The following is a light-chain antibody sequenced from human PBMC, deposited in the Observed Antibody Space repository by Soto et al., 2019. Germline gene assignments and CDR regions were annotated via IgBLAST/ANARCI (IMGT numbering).Light chain of an antibody. V-gene: IGLV1-40*01. CDR1: SSNIGAGYD. CDR3: QSYDSSLSGSRV. J-gene: IGLJ1*01. Sequence: QSVLTQPPSVSGAPGQRGTISCTGSSSNIGAGYDVHWYQQLPGTAPKLLIYGNSNRPSGVPDRFSGSKSGTSTSLAITGLQAEDDADYYCQSYDSSLSGSRVFGTGTKVTVL. CDR2: GNS.